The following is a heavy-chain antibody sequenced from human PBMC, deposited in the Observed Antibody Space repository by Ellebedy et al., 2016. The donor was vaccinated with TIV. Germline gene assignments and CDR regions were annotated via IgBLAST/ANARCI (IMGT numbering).Heavy chain of an antibody. CDR2: IYYSGSA. Sequence: MPSETLSLTCTVSGGSISNSDYYWNWIRQPPGKGLEWIGSIYYSGSAYYKPSLKSRVTLSVDTSKNQFSLNLSSVTAADTARYYCARDPALPRGRFDTWGQGTLVTVSS. CDR3: ARDPALPRGRFDT. CDR1: GGSISNSDYY. V-gene: IGHV4-39*07. J-gene: IGHJ5*02.